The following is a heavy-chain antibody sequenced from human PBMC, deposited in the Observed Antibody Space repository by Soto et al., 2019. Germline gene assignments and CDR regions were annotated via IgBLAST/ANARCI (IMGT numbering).Heavy chain of an antibody. CDR1: GDSVSSNSAA. Sequence: SQTLSLTCAISGDSVSSNSAAWNWIRQSPSRGLEWLGRTYYRSKWYNDYAVSVKSRITINPDTSKNQFSLQLNSVTPEDTAVYYCARETLGIVDILTGYYVSNWFDPWGQGTLVTVSS. CDR3: ARETLGIVDILTGYYVSNWFDP. V-gene: IGHV6-1*01. D-gene: IGHD3-9*01. CDR2: TYYRSKWYN. J-gene: IGHJ5*02.